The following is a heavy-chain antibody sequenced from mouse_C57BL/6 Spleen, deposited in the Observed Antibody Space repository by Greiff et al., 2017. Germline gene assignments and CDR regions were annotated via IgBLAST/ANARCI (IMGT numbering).Heavy chain of an antibody. CDR3: AREGYYYGSSPFAY. CDR2: IHPNSGST. V-gene: IGHV1-64*01. D-gene: IGHD1-1*01. CDR1: GYTFTSYW. Sequence: QVQLQQPRAELVKPGASVKLSCKASGYTFTSYWMHWVKQRPGQGLEWIGMIHPNSGSTNYNEKFKSKATLTVDKSSSTAYMQLSSLTSEDSAVYYCAREGYYYGSSPFAYWGQGTLVTVSA. J-gene: IGHJ3*01.